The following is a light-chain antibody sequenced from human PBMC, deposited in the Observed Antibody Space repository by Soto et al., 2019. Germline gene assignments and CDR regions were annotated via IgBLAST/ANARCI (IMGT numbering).Light chain of an antibody. CDR1: SRDVGAYNL. Sequence: QSVLTQPASVSGSPGQSITISCTGTSRDVGAYNLVSWYQQHPGNAPKLLIYEVRNRPSGISFRFSGSRSGNTASLTISGLLAEDAADYYCSAYTTISTLVFGGGTKLTVL. J-gene: IGLJ2*01. V-gene: IGLV2-14*01. CDR3: SAYTTISTLV. CDR2: EVR.